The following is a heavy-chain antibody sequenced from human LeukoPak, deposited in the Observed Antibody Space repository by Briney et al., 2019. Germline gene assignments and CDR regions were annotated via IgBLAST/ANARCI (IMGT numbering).Heavy chain of an antibody. J-gene: IGHJ4*02. V-gene: IGHV4-39*01. CDR2: IYYSGST. CDR3: ARLRYSGYDPAPDY. CDR1: GGSISSSSYY. D-gene: IGHD5-12*01. Sequence: PSETLSLNCTVSGGSISSSSYYWGWICQPPGKGLEWIGSIYYSGSTYYNPSLKSRVTISVDTSKNQFSLKLSSVTAADTAVYYCARLRYSGYDPAPDYWGQGTLVTVSS.